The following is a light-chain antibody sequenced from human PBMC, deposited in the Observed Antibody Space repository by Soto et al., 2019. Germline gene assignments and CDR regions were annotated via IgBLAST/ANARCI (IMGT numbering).Light chain of an antibody. J-gene: IGKJ4*01. CDR1: QSVSSY. CDR3: QQYNNWHPLT. V-gene: IGKV3D-15*01. Sequence: EIVLTQSPATLSFSPGERATLSCRASQSVSSYLAWYQQKPGQAPRLLIYDASTRATGIPARFSGSGSGTEFTLTISSLQSKDFAVYYCQQYNNWHPLTFGGGTKVDIK. CDR2: DAS.